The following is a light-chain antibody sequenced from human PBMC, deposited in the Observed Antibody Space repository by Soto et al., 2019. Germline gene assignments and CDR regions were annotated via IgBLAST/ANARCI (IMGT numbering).Light chain of an antibody. Sequence: AIRMTQSPSSFSASTGDRVTITCRASQGISSYLAWYQQKPGKAPKLLIYAASTLQSGVPSRFSGSGSGTEFSLTIKSLEPDDFATYYCQQYSTYRTFGQGTKVDIK. J-gene: IGKJ1*01. CDR1: QGISSY. CDR3: QQYSTYRT. CDR2: AAS. V-gene: IGKV1-8*01.